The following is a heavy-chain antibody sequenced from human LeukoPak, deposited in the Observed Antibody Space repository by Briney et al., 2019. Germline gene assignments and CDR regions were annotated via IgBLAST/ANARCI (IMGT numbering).Heavy chain of an antibody. J-gene: IGHJ3*02. Sequence: GGSLRLSCAASGFTFYSYAMSWVHQAPGKGLEWVSGISGRGDNTYNADSVKGRFTISRDNSKNTLYLQMNSLRAEDTAVYYCAKAQGSLVWNVAFNIWGQGTMVTVSS. CDR3: AKAQGSLVWNVAFNI. D-gene: IGHD1-1*01. CDR2: ISGRGDNT. V-gene: IGHV3-23*01. CDR1: GFTFYSYA.